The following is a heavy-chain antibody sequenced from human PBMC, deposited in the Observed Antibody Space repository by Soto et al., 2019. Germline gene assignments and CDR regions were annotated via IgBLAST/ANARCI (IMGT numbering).Heavy chain of an antibody. CDR2: IYYSGST. V-gene: IGHV4-31*03. CDR1: GGSLSSGGYY. Sequence: SDTLSLTCTVSGGSLSSGGYYWSWIRQHPGKGLEWIGYIYYSGSTYYNPSLKSRVTISVDTSKNQFSLKLSSVTAADTAVYYCARDLAPYSSGWYSWFDPWAQGTLVTVSS. D-gene: IGHD6-19*01. J-gene: IGHJ5*02. CDR3: ARDLAPYSSGWYSWFDP.